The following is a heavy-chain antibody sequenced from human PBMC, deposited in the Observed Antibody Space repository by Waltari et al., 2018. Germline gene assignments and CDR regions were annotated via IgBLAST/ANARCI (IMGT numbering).Heavy chain of an antibody. CDR3: ARPGYYDSSDDY. V-gene: IGHV4-39*01. CDR2: IYYSGST. CDR1: GGSISSSSYY. Sequence: QLQLQESGPGLVKPSETLSLTCTVSGGSISSSSYYWGWIRQPPGKGLEWIGSIYYSGSTYYNPSLKSRVTISVDTSKNQFSLKLSSVTAADTAVYYCARPGYYDSSDDYWGQGTLVTVSS. D-gene: IGHD3-22*01. J-gene: IGHJ4*02.